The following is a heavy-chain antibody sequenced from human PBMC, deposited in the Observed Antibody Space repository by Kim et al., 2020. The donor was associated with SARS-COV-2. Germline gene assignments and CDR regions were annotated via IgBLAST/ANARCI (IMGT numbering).Heavy chain of an antibody. V-gene: IGHV1-69*13. D-gene: IGHD3-22*01. CDR2: IIPIFGTA. Sequence: SVKVSCKASGGTFSSYAISWVRQAPGQGLEWMGGIIPIFGTANYAQKFQGRVTITADESTSTAYMEMSSLRSEDTAVYYCASSRYYYDSTFPNFDYWGQGTLVTVSS. CDR1: GGTFSSYA. J-gene: IGHJ4*02. CDR3: ASSRYYYDSTFPNFDY.